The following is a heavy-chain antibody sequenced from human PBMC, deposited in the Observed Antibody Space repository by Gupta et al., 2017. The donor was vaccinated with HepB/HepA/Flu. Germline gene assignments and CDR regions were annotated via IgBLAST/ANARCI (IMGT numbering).Heavy chain of an antibody. D-gene: IGHD3-3*01. CDR3: VKDLDFWSAMDV. CDR2: IGSDHRD. CDR1: AFTIAGTA. J-gene: IGHJ6*03. V-gene: IGHV3-23*01. Sequence: EVQLWESRGDLVQPGGSLRLSSTVSAFTIAGTARSWVRQAPGKGLEWVSGIGSDHRDQNADSVRGRFTNSRDNTQNTVYMHMNSLRADETAVYYCVKDLDFWSAMDVWGKGTTVTVSS.